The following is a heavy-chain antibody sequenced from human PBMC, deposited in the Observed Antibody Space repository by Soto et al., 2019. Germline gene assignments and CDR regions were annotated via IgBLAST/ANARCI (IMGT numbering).Heavy chain of an antibody. CDR1: GYTFTDYG. J-gene: IGHJ4*02. Sequence: SVKVSFKASGYTFTDYGFSWVRQAPGQGPEWMGWITPYTGNTKFPQKFQGRVTMTTDRFTSTAYMELKSLTFDDTAVYYCARDRGSGSYYLGPFYFDYWGQGTLVTVSS. D-gene: IGHD1-26*01. V-gene: IGHV1-18*01. CDR3: ARDRGSGSYYLGPFYFDY. CDR2: ITPYTGNT.